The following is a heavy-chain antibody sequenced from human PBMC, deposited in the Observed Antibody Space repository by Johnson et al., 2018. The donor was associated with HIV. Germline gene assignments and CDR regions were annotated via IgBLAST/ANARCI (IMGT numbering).Heavy chain of an antibody. CDR2: IQYDASNK. V-gene: IGHV3-30*02. CDR1: AFTFSRHV. D-gene: IGHD6-25*01. CDR3: AKDKSAAPGDI. J-gene: IGHJ3*02. Sequence: QVQLVESGGGVVQPGGSLRLACAASAFTFSRHVMYWVRQAPGKGLEWVAVIQYDASNKKYADSVKGRFTISRANSKNTLYLQMNSRRAEDTVGNYCAKDKSAAPGDIWGQGTMVTVSS.